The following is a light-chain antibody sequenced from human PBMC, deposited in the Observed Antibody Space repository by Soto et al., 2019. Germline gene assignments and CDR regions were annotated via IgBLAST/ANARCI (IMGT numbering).Light chain of an antibody. Sequence: DTQMTQPNNSLSASLGDRVTITCQASQDINKNLIWYQQKPGKAPKLLIYDASDLETGVPSRFSGSGSGTEFTLTINSLQPDDFATYYCQHYPIYSGTFCQGAMVDI. CDR1: QDINKN. CDR2: DAS. V-gene: IGKV1-33*01. CDR3: QHYPIYSGT. J-gene: IGKJ1*01.